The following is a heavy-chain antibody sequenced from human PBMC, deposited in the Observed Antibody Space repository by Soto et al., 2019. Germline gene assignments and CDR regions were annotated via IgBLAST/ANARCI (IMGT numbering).Heavy chain of an antibody. CDR1: GFTFSSYA. V-gene: IGHV3-23*01. D-gene: IGHD2-15*01. J-gene: IGHJ4*02. CDR2: ISTSGNGT. Sequence: EVQLLESGGGLVQPGGSLRLSCAASGFTFSSYALSWVRQAPGKGLEWVSAISTSGNGTYYADSVKGRFTTSRDNSKNTLYLQMNSLRAEDTALYYCAKGTDIVVEVAATDFDYWGQGTLVTVSS. CDR3: AKGTDIVVEVAATDFDY.